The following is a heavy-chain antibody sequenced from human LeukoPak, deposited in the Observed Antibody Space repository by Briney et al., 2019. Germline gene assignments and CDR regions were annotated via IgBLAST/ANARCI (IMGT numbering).Heavy chain of an antibody. CDR3: ARDGGPVKGRAIDY. CDR1: GFTFSSYS. CDR2: ISSSSSYI. J-gene: IGHJ4*02. D-gene: IGHD3-16*01. V-gene: IGHV3-21*01. Sequence: GGSLRLSCAASGFTFSSYSMNWVRQAPGKGLEGVSSISSSSSYIYYADSVKGRFTISRDNAKNSLYLQMNSLRAEDTAVYYCARDGGPVKGRAIDYWGQGTLVTVSS.